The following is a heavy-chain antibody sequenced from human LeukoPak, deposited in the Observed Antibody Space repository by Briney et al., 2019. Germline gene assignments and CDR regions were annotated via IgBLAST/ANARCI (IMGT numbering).Heavy chain of an antibody. Sequence: SETLSLTCTVSGGSISSSSYYWGWIRQPPGKGLEWIGSIYYSGSTYYNPSLKSRVTISVDTSKNQFSLKLSSVTAADTAAYYCARGVVVVAATGRIDYWGQGTLVTVSS. V-gene: IGHV4-39*07. CDR3: ARGVVVVAATGRIDY. D-gene: IGHD2-15*01. CDR2: IYYSGST. J-gene: IGHJ4*02. CDR1: GGSISSSSYY.